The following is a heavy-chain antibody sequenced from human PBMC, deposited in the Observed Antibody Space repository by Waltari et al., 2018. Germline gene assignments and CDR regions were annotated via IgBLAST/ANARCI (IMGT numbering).Heavy chain of an antibody. V-gene: IGHV3-23*01. CDR2: ISGSGGST. J-gene: IGHJ4*02. CDR3: AKDLWCGYSYAPQDY. CDR1: GFTFSSYA. D-gene: IGHD5-18*01. Sequence: EVQLLESGGGLVQPGGSLRLSCAASGFTFSSYAISWVRQAAGKGLEWVSAISGSGGSTYYADSVKGRFTISRDNSKNTLYLQMNSLRAEDTAVYYCAKDLWCGYSYAPQDYWGQGTLVTVSS.